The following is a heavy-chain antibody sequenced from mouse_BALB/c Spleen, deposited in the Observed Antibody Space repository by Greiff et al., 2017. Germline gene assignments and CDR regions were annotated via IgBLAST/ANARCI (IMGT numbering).Heavy chain of an antibody. J-gene: IGHJ4*01. D-gene: IGHD1-1*01. CDR1: GFTFSDYG. V-gene: IGHV5-15*02. Sequence: DVMLVESGGGLVQPGGSRKLSCAASGFTFSDYGMAWVRQAPGKGPEWVAFISNLAYSIYYADTVTGRFTISRENAKNTLYLEMSSLRSEDTAMYYCARDASITTVHYAMDYWGQGTSVTVSS. CDR3: ARDASITTVHYAMDY. CDR2: ISNLAYSI.